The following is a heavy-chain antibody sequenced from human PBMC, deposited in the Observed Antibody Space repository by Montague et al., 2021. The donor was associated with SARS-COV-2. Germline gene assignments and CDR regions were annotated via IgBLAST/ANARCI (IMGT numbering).Heavy chain of an antibody. CDR3: ARGIDL. Sequence: SETRSLTCTVSGGSISSYYWSWIRQPPGKGLEWIGRIYSSGSTNYNPSLKSRVTISVVTSKNQFSLKLSSATAADTAVYYCARGIDLWGRGTLVTVSS. V-gene: IGHV4-4*07. CDR1: GGSISSYY. J-gene: IGHJ2*01. CDR2: IYSSGST.